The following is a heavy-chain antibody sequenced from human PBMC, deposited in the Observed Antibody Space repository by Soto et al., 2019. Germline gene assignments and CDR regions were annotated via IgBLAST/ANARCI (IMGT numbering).Heavy chain of an antibody. CDR3: ERSIN. Sequence: GGSLRLSCAASGFPFSSYGMHWVRQAPGKGLDWVGVIWYDGSNKDYAESVKGRFTISRDNSKNILYLQMNSLRADDKAVYYCERSINWGQGTLVTVSS. CDR1: GFPFSSYG. CDR2: IWYDGSNK. V-gene: IGHV3-33*01. J-gene: IGHJ4*02.